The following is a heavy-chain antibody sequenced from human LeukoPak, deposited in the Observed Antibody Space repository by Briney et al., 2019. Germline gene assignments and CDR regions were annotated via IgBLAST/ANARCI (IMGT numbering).Heavy chain of an antibody. D-gene: IGHD2-2*01. CDR1: GYTFTSYG. V-gene: IGHV1-69*04. CDR3: ARSDCSSTSCLDRFDP. CDR2: IIPILGIA. J-gene: IGHJ5*02. Sequence: SVKVSCKASGYTFTSYGISWVRQAPGQGLEWMGRIIPILGIANYAQKFQGRVTITADKSTSTAYMELSSLRSEDTAVYYCARSDCSSTSCLDRFDPWGQGTLVTVSS.